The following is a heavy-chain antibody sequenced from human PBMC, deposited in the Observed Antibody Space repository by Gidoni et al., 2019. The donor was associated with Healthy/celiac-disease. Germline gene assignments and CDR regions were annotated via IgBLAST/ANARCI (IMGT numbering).Heavy chain of an antibody. CDR1: GFTFSSYG. CDR2: IWYDGSNK. CDR3: ARVYCSGGSCQTGDY. Sequence: QVQLVESGGGVVQPGRSLRLPCAASGFTFSSYGMHWVRQAPGKGLEWVAVIWYDGSNKYYADSVKGRFTISRDNSKNTLYLQMNSRRAEDTAVYYCARVYCSGGSCQTGDYWGQGTLVTVSS. V-gene: IGHV3-33*01. D-gene: IGHD2-15*01. J-gene: IGHJ4*02.